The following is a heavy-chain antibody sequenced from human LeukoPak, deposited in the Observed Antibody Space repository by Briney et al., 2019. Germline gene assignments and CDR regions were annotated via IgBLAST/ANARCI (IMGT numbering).Heavy chain of an antibody. CDR2: INPNSGGR. D-gene: IGHD5-24*01. CDR1: GYTFTGYY. V-gene: IGHV1-2*05. Sequence: ASVKVSCKASGYTFTGYYMHWERQAPGPGLEWMGRINPNSGGRNYAQKFQGRVTMTRDTSISTAYLELTRLTSDDTVVYYCARAMEMATIWYDSWGQGTLVSVSS. CDR3: ARAMEMATIWYDS. J-gene: IGHJ4*02.